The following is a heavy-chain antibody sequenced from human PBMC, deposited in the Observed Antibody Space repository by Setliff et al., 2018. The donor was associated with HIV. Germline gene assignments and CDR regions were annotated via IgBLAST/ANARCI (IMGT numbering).Heavy chain of an antibody. CDR3: ARHGDMIDALDI. Sequence: PGESLKISCEASGYNFNSYWIGWVRQMPGKGLEWVAVIYPGDSETRYSPSFQGRVTISADKSISTAYLQWSSLQASDTAIYYCARHGDMIDALDIWGQGTRVTVSS. D-gene: IGHD2-21*01. CDR2: IYPGDSET. V-gene: IGHV5-51*01. CDR1: GYNFNSYW. J-gene: IGHJ3*02.